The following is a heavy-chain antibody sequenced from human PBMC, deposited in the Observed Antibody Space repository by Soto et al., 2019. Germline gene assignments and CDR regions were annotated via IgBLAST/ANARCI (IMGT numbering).Heavy chain of an antibody. V-gene: IGHV1-2*04. J-gene: IGHJ6*02. CDR3: ARDSGGNSDRYYYYYGMDV. CDR2: INPNSGGT. D-gene: IGHD2-21*02. CDR1: GYTFTGYY. Sequence: ASVKVSCKASGYTFTGYYMHWVRQAPGQGLEWMGWINPNSGGTNYAQKFQGWVTMTRDTSISTAYMELSRLRSDDTAVYYCARDSGGNSDRYYYYYGMDVWGQGTTVTVSS.